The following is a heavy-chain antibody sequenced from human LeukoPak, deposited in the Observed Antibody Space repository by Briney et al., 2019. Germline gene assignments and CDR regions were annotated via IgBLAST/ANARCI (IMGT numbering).Heavy chain of an antibody. CDR1: GGSISSYY. CDR2: IYYSGST. CDR3: ARGVNSGYFDY. Sequence: SETLSLTCTVSGGSISSYYWTWIRQPPGKGLEWIGYIYYSGSTNYNPSLKSRVTIPVDTSKNQFSLKLTSVTAADTAVYYCARGVNSGYFDYCGQGTLVTVSS. D-gene: IGHD1-26*01. V-gene: IGHV4-59*01. J-gene: IGHJ4*02.